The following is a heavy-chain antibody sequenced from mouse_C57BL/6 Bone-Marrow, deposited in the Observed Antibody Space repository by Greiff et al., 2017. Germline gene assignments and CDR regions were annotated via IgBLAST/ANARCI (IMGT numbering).Heavy chain of an antibody. V-gene: IGHV1-85*01. D-gene: IGHD2-1*01. CDR2: IYPRDGST. CDR1: GYTFTNYD. Sequence: QVQLQQSGPELVKPGASVKLSCTASGYTFTNYDINWVKQRPGQGLEWIGWIYPRDGSTNYNEKFKGKATLTVDTSSSTAYLELHSLTSEDSAVYFCTRSTIVTTFDYWGQGTTLTVSS. CDR3: TRSTIVTTFDY. J-gene: IGHJ2*01.